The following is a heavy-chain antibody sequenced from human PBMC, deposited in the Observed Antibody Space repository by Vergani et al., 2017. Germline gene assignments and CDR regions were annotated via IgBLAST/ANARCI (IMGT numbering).Heavy chain of an antibody. Sequence: QLQLQESGPGLVKPSETLSLTCTVSGGSISSSSYYWGWIRQPPGKGLEWIGSIYYSGSTYYNPSLKSRVTISVDPSKNQFSLKLSSVTAADTAVYYCASLYYDFWSGYYTHFQHWGQGTLVTVSS. CDR3: ASLYYDFWSGYYTHFQH. CDR2: IYYSGST. J-gene: IGHJ1*01. CDR1: GGSISSSSYY. V-gene: IGHV4-39*01. D-gene: IGHD3-3*01.